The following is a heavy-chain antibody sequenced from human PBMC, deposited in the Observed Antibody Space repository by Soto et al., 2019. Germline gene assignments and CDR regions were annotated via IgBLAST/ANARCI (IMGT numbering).Heavy chain of an antibody. V-gene: IGHV3-30*18. D-gene: IGHD6-19*01. J-gene: IGHJ4*02. CDR1: GFIFSTYA. Sequence: GGSLRLSCAASGFIFSTYAMHWVRQAPGKGLEWVAVISYDGSNKYCTDSVKGRFTISRDNSKNTLYLQINSLTADDTAVYYCAKTPGSSGWGGARIDYWGQGTLVTVSS. CDR2: ISYDGSNK. CDR3: AKTPGSSGWGGARIDY.